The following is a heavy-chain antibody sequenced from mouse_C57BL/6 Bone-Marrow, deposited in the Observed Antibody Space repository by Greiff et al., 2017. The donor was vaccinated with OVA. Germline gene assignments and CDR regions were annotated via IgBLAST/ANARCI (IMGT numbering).Heavy chain of an antibody. CDR2: IHPNSGST. CDR1: GYTFTSYW. D-gene: IGHD2-3*01. CDR3: ARERDGYLYFDY. J-gene: IGHJ2*01. Sequence: VQLQQPGAELVKPGASVKLSCKASGYTFTSYWMHWVKQRPGQGLEWIGMIHPNSGSTNYNEKFKSKATLTVDKSSSTAYMQLSSLTSEDSAVYYCARERDGYLYFDYWGQGTTLTVSS. V-gene: IGHV1-64*01.